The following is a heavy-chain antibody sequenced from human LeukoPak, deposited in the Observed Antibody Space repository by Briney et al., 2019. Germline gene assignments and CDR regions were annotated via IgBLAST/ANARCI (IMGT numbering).Heavy chain of an antibody. J-gene: IGHJ4*02. D-gene: IGHD3-10*01. V-gene: IGHV3-23*01. Sequence: GGSLRLSCAASGFTFSSYAMSWVRQAPGKGLEWVSAISGSGGSTYYADSVKGRFTISRDNSKNTLYLQMNSLRAEDTAVYYCARDSGSGSYLSYWGQGTLVTVSS. CDR3: ARDSGSGSYLSY. CDR2: ISGSGGST. CDR1: GFTFSSYA.